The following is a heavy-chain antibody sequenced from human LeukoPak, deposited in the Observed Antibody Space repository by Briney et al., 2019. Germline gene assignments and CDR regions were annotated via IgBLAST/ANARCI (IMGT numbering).Heavy chain of an antibody. J-gene: IGHJ6*02. CDR2: IIHIFGTA. V-gene: IGHV1-69*01. CDR1: GGTFSRYA. Sequence: GSSVKVSCKASGGTFSRYAISWVRQAPGQGLEWMGGIIHIFGTANYAQKFQGRVTITADESTSTAYMEVSSLRSEDTAVYYCARRGPRLSGDRYYGMDVWGQGTTVTVSS. D-gene: IGHD1-26*01. CDR3: ARRGPRLSGDRYYGMDV.